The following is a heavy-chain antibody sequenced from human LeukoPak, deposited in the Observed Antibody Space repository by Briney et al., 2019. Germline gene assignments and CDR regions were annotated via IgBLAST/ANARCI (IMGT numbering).Heavy chain of an antibody. V-gene: IGHV1-46*01. CDR1: GYTFTSYY. CDR3: ARQPTYCGGDCYSSWFDP. J-gene: IGHJ5*02. CDR2: INPSGGST. Sequence: GASVKVYCKASGYTFTSYYMHWVRQAPGQGLEWMGIINPSGGSTSYAQKFRGRVTMTRDTSTSTVYMELSGLRSEDTAVYYCARQPTYCGGDCYSSWFDPWGQGTLVTVSS. D-gene: IGHD2-21*02.